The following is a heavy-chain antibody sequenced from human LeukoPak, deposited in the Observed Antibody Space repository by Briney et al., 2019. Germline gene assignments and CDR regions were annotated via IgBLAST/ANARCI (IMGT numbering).Heavy chain of an antibody. J-gene: IGHJ4*02. CDR1: GFTVSLYY. V-gene: IGHV3-15*01. D-gene: IGHD2-2*02. Sequence: PGGSLRLSCAASGFTVSLYYMTWVRQAPGKGLEWVARIKSKVNGGTTEYAASVRGRFIISRDDSKNTMFLQMDSLKNEDTAVYYCATDVATAIPQIDYWGQGTLVTVSS. CDR2: IKSKVNGGTT. CDR3: ATDVATAIPQIDY.